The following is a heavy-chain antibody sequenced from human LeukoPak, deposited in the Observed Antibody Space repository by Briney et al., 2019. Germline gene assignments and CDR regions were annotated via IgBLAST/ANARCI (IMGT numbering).Heavy chain of an antibody. CDR1: GYTFTSYY. D-gene: IGHD3-22*01. Sequence: ASVKVSCKASGYTFTSYYMHWVRQAPGQGLEWMGIINPSGGSTSYAQRFQGRVTMTRDTSTSTVYMELSSLRSEDTAVYYCARAYYYGSSGYYYNLDYWGQGTLVTVSS. CDR2: INPSGGST. V-gene: IGHV1-46*01. J-gene: IGHJ4*02. CDR3: ARAYYYGSSGYYYNLDY.